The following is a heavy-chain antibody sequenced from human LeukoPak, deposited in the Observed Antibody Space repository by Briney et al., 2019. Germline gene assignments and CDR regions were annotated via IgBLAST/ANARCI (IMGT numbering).Heavy chain of an antibody. CDR3: AGRISTPRGETCTRTSCYFDD. CDR1: GFSISSGYF. D-gene: IGHD2-2*01. CDR2: IFHNGIT. Sequence: SETLSLTCAVSGFSISSGYFWAWIRQSPGKGLEWIGSIFHNGITYYNPSLKSRITISVDTSKNQFSLRLSSVTAADTAVYYCAGRISTPRGETCTRTSCYFDDWGQGTLVTVSS. J-gene: IGHJ4*02. V-gene: IGHV4-38-2*01.